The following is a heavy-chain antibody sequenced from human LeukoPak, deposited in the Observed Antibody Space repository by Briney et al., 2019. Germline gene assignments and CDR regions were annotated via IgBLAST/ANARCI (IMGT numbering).Heavy chain of an antibody. CDR1: GASISSYY. CDR2: IYYSGST. D-gene: IGHD2-2*01. Sequence: PSETLSLTCTVSGASISSYYWSWIRQPPGKGLEWIGYIYYSGSTNYNPSLKSRVTISVDTSKNQFSLKLSSVTAADTAMYYCARALGYCTSTSCLNYNYYGMDVWGQGTTVTVSS. V-gene: IGHV4-59*01. J-gene: IGHJ6*02. CDR3: ARALGYCTSTSCLNYNYYGMDV.